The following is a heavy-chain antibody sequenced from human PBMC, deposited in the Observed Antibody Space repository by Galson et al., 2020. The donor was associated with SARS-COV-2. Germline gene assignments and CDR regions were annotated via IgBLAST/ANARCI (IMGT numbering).Heavy chain of an antibody. Sequence: SVTLSLTCGVSGDSVAAGRYYWTWLRQPAGKGLEWVGRIYTSGITDYHPSLKSRVNILLDSSKNQFSLHLGSVTAADTAVYFCARANYYDDNGRARYYFDYWGQGALVTVSS. CDR2: IYTSGIT. J-gene: IGHJ4*02. D-gene: IGHD3-16*01. CDR1: GDSVAAGRYY. CDR3: ARANYYDDNGRARYYFDY. V-gene: IGHV4-61*02.